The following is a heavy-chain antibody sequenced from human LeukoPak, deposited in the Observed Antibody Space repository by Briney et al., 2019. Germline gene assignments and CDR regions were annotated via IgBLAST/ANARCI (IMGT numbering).Heavy chain of an antibody. V-gene: IGHV3-33*01. Sequence: PGGSLRLSCAASGFTFSSYGMHWVRQAPGKGLEWVAVIWYDGSNKYYVDSVKGRFTISRDNSKNTLYLQMNSLRAEDTAVYYCARDSSDSSGYFDYWGQGTLVTVSS. D-gene: IGHD3-22*01. CDR2: IWYDGSNK. J-gene: IGHJ4*02. CDR1: GFTFSSYG. CDR3: ARDSSDSSGYFDY.